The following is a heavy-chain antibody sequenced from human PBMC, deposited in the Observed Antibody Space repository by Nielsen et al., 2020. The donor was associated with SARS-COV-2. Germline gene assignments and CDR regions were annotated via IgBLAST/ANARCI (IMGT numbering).Heavy chain of an antibody. CDR1: GYTFTDYY. D-gene: IGHD3/OR15-3a*01. J-gene: IGHJ6*02. CDR2: INPYSGGT. Sequence: ASVKVSCKASGYTFTDYYIHWVRQAPGQGLEWMGRINPYSGGTNYAQKFQGTVTMTGDASISTVYMELTSDDTAVYYCVRARATIFGLVMSYGMDVWGQGTTVAVSS. V-gene: IGHV1-2*06. CDR3: VRARATIFGLVMSYGMDV.